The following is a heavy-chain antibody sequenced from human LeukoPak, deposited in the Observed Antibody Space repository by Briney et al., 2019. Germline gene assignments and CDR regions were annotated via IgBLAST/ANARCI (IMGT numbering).Heavy chain of an antibody. CDR1: GGSISSYY. J-gene: IGHJ6*03. D-gene: IGHD5-18*01. Sequence: SETLSLTCTVSGGSISSYYWSWIRQPPGKGLEWIGYIYYSGSTNYNPSLKSRVTISVDTSKNQFSLKLSSVTAADTAVYYCARVVDTAMISYMEVWGKGTTVTVSS. CDR3: ARVVDTAMISYMEV. V-gene: IGHV4-59*08. CDR2: IYYSGST.